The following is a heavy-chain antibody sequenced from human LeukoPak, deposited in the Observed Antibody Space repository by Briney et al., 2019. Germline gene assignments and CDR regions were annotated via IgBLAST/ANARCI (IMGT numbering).Heavy chain of an antibody. J-gene: IGHJ6*03. D-gene: IGHD6-13*01. Sequence: PSQTLSLTCTVSGGSISSGSYYWSWIRQPAGKGLEWIGRIYTSGSTNYNPSLKSRVTISVDTSKNQFSLKLSSVTAAVTAVYYCARDLRQQLGQYYYYYYMDVWGKGTTVTVSS. CDR2: IYTSGST. CDR3: ARDLRQQLGQYYYYYYMDV. V-gene: IGHV4-61*02. CDR1: GGSISSGSYY.